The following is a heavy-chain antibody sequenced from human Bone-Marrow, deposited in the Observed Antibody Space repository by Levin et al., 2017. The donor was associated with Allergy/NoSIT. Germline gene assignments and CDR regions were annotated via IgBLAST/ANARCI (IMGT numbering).Heavy chain of an antibody. V-gene: IGHV1-69*13. J-gene: IGHJ6*02. D-gene: IGHD2-21*02. CDR3: ASDYCGGNCYSNYNYYYGMDV. CDR1: GGSFRSYA. Sequence: SVKVSCKASGGSFRSYAFSWVRQAPGQGLEWVGGVIPTFGVAKYAPKFQGRVTVTADEGTRTVYMELSSLRSDDTAVYYCASDYCGGNCYSNYNYYYGMDVWGQGTTVIAS. CDR2: VIPTFGVA.